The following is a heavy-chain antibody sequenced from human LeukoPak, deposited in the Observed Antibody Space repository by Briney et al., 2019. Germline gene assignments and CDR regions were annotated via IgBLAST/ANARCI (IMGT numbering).Heavy chain of an antibody. J-gene: IGHJ5*02. CDR2: IRSKANSYAT. CDR1: GFTFIGSP. V-gene: IGHV3-73*01. D-gene: IGHD3-10*01. Sequence: PGGSLTLSCPASGFTFIGSPMHWVRQPSGKGLDWVGRIRSKANSYATAYAASVKGRFTISGDDSKNTAYLQMNSLKTEDTAVYYCTRPPLGSGVSGNWFDPWGQGTLVTVSS. CDR3: TRPPLGSGVSGNWFDP.